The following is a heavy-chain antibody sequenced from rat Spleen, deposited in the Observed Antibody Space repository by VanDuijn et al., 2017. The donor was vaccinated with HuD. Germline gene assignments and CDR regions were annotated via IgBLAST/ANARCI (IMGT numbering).Heavy chain of an antibody. Sequence: EVQLVESGGGLVQPGRSLKLSCEASGFTFSNYGMHWIRQAPTKGLEWVASISPTGGRSNYRDSVKGRFTISRDNAKSTLYLQMDSLRSEDSATDYCATDCYYEGTYYSVYVMDAGSQGASVTVSS. CDR3: ATDCYYEGTYYSVYVMDA. D-gene: IGHD1-12*02. J-gene: IGHJ4*01. CDR2: ISPTGGRS. CDR1: GFTFSNYG. V-gene: IGHV5-19*01.